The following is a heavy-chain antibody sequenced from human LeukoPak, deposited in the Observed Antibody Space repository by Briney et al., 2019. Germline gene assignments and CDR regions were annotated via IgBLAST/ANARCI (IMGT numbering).Heavy chain of an antibody. CDR2: ISSSSYI. Sequence: GGSLRLSCAASGFTFTTYDMNWVRQAPGKGLEWVSSISSSSYIYYADSVKGRFTISRDNAKNSLYLQMNSLRAEDTAVYYCAREMNPTERLAYCGGDCSNGMDVWGQGTTVTVSS. CDR3: AREMNPTERLAYCGGDCSNGMDV. J-gene: IGHJ6*02. V-gene: IGHV3-21*01. D-gene: IGHD2-21*02. CDR1: GFTFTTYD.